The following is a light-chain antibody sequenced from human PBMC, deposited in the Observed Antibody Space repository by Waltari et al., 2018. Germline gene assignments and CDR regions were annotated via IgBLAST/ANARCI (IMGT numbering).Light chain of an antibody. V-gene: IGKV1-33*01. J-gene: IGKJ2*01. CDR3: QHYHSLPYT. Sequence: TCQATQDITTSLSWFQQKPGKAPQLLIYDASSLQAGVPSRFSGTGSGTAFSFTITSLQPEDSATYYCQHYHSLPYTFSRGTKLQIK. CDR1: QDITTS. CDR2: DAS.